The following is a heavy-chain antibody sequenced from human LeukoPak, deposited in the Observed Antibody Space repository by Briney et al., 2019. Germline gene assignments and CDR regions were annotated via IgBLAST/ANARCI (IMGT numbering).Heavy chain of an antibody. CDR1: GFTFSNYG. Sequence: PGGSLRLSCAGAGFTFSNYGMHWVRQAPGEGMEWVAVIAYEGRTTYYADSVKGRFTISRDNSRNTLFLQMDSLRPEDTAVYYGAKEGTARISTRDSWGQGTLVTVSS. CDR2: IAYEGRTT. D-gene: IGHD6-6*01. CDR3: AKEGTARISTRDS. V-gene: IGHV3-30*18. J-gene: IGHJ4*02.